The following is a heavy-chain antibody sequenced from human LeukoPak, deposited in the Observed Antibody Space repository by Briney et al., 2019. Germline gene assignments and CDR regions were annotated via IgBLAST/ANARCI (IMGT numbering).Heavy chain of an antibody. Sequence: SETLSLTCTVSGGSISSYYWSWIRQHPGKGLEWIGYIYYSGSTNYNPSLKSRVTISVDTSKNQFSLKLSSVTAADTAVYYCARENDFDAFDIWGQGTMVTVSS. V-gene: IGHV4-59*01. CDR3: ARENDFDAFDI. D-gene: IGHD2-21*02. CDR2: IYYSGST. J-gene: IGHJ3*02. CDR1: GGSISSYY.